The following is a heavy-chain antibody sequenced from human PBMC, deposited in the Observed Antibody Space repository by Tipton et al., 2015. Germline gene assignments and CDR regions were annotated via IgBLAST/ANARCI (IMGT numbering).Heavy chain of an antibody. J-gene: IGHJ6*02. CDR3: ARDLEHGMDV. CDR2: ISYSGST. D-gene: IGHD5-24*01. V-gene: IGHV4-59*01. CDR1: SDPISKYY. Sequence: TLSLTCSVSSDPISKYYWSWIRQPPGKELEWIGYISYSGSTHYNPSLKRRVTISLDTSKNQFSLTLNSVTAADTAVYYCARDLEHGMDVWGQGTTVTVSS.